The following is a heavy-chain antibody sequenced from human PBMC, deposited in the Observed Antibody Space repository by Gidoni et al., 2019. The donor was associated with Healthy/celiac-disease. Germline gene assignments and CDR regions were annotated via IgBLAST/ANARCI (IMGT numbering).Heavy chain of an antibody. CDR3: ARQSYGVYAFDI. Sequence: EVQLVESGGGLVQPGGSLRLSCAASGSTFSDHYMDWVRQAPGKGLEWVGRTRNKANSYTTEYAASVKGRFTISRDDSKNSLYLQMNSLKTEDTAVYYCARQSYGVYAFDIWGQGTMVTVSS. CDR1: GSTFSDHY. CDR2: TRNKANSYTT. V-gene: IGHV3-72*01. J-gene: IGHJ3*02. D-gene: IGHD4-17*01.